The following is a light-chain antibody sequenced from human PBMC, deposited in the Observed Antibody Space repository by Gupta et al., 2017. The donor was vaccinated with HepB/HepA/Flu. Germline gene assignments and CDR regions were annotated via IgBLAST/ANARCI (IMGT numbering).Light chain of an antibody. CDR2: SNN. CDR3: AAGDDSRDGYV. Sequence: QSVLTQSPSASGPPGQRVTISCSGSNFNIESNTVNWYKQLPGTAPKLLIYSNNKRRSGVPARFSGSKSATSASVAISGLQAEDEADYYCAAGDDSRDGYVFGTGTKVTVL. V-gene: IGLV1-44*01. J-gene: IGLJ1*01. CDR1: NFNIESNT.